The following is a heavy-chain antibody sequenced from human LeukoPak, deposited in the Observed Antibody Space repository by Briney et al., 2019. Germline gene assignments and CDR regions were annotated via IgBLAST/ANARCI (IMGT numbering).Heavy chain of an antibody. D-gene: IGHD1-1*01. CDR3: ARDRWNDVPFDY. Sequence: ASETLSLTCNVSGGSISTSRYQWGWIRQPPGKGLEWIGNIFYRGSTYYNPSLRSRVTVSVDTSKNQFSLKLTSVTAADTAVYYCARDRWNDVPFDYWGQGTLDTVSS. V-gene: IGHV4-39*07. CDR1: GGSISTSRYQ. CDR2: IFYRGST. J-gene: IGHJ4*02.